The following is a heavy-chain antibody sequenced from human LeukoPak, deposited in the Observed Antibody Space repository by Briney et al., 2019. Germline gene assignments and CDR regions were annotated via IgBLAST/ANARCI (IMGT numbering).Heavy chain of an antibody. Sequence: PSETLSLTCTVSGDSLRSYYWSWIRQPAGRGLEWIGRVYTNGATNYNPSLESRVTMSVDPSKNQISLKWTSVTAADTAVYYCASCSKTFYYTDVWGKGTTVTVSS. D-gene: IGHD2-21*01. V-gene: IGHV4-4*07. J-gene: IGHJ6*03. CDR3: ASCSKTFYYTDV. CDR2: VYTNGAT. CDR1: GDSLRSYY.